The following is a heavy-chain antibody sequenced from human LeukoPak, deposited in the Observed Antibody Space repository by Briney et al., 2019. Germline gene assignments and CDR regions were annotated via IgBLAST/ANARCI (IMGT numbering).Heavy chain of an antibody. J-gene: IGHJ6*03. V-gene: IGHV3-20*04. Sequence: GGSLRLSCAASGFTFDDYGMSWVRQAPGKGMEWVSGTNWNGGSTGYADSVKGRFTISRDNNKNSLYLQMNSLRAEDTALYYCAKDSYSSSSGYMDVWGKGTTVTVSS. CDR2: TNWNGGST. CDR1: GFTFDDYG. CDR3: AKDSYSSSSGYMDV. D-gene: IGHD6-6*01.